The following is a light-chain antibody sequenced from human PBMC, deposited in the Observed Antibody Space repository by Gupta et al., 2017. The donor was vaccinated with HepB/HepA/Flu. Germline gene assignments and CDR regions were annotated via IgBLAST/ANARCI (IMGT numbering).Light chain of an antibody. J-gene: IGLJ1*01. CDR1: SSNIGSNI. CDR2: RDT. V-gene: IGLV1-44*01. CDR3: AAWDDSLHGFYV. Sequence: QSVLTQPPSASGTPGQTITNSCSGSSSNIGSNIVNWYQKFPGMAPKLLIYRDTQRPSGVSDRFSASKSGTSASLAISGLQSEDEADYYCAAWDDSLHGFYVFGTGTKVSV.